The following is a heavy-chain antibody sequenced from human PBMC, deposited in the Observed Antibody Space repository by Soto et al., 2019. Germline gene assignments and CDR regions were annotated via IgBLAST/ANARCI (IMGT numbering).Heavy chain of an antibody. J-gene: IGHJ1*01. V-gene: IGHV1-18*01. CDR3: ARERDDSSWSSDEYLQH. Sequence: QVQLVQSGAEVKKPGASVKVSCKASGYTFSNYGIHWVRQAPGPGLEWMGWISGYNGNTNYVQKLQGRVTMTTDTSTGTAYMDLRSLRSYDTAVYYGARERDDSSWSSDEYLQHWGQGTLVTVSS. CDR1: GYTFSNYG. D-gene: IGHD6-13*01. CDR2: ISGYNGNT.